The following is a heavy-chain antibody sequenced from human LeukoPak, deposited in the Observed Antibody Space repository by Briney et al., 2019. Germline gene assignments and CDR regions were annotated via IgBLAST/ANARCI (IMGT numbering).Heavy chain of an antibody. CDR2: IFPGDSDP. CDR3: AREFGSGSYYNLGY. CDR1: GYSFSSYW. Sequence: GESLKISCKGSGYSFSSYWIAWVRQMPGKGLEWMGIIFPGDSDPKYRPSFQGQVTISADKSISTAYLQWSSLKASDTAIYYCAREFGSGSYYNLGYWGQGTLVTVSS. J-gene: IGHJ4*02. V-gene: IGHV5-51*01. D-gene: IGHD3-10*01.